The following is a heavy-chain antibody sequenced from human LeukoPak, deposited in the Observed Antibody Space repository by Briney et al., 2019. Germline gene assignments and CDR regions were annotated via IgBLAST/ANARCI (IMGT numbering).Heavy chain of an antibody. Sequence: ASVKVSCKVSGYTLTELSMHWVRQAPGKGLEWMGGFDPEDCETIYAQKFQGRVTMTEDTSTDTAYMELSSLRSEHAPVYYCATALHRDYYWCSGYYLLDYWGQGTLVTVSS. V-gene: IGHV1-24*01. CDR1: GYTLTELS. CDR3: ATALHRDYYWCSGYYLLDY. D-gene: IGHD3-22*01. CDR2: FDPEDCET. J-gene: IGHJ4*02.